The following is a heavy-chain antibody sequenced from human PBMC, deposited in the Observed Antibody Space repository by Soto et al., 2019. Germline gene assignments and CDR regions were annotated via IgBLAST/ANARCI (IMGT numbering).Heavy chain of an antibody. J-gene: IGHJ4*02. CDR3: ARGVVGYCSGGSCYTQFDY. Sequence: GASVKVSCKASGGTFSSYAISWVRQAPGQGLEWMGGIIPIFGTANYAQKFQGRVTITADESTSTAYMELSSLRSEDTAVYYCARGVVGYCSGGSCYTQFDYWGQGTLVTVSS. D-gene: IGHD2-15*01. V-gene: IGHV1-69*13. CDR2: IIPIFGTA. CDR1: GGTFSSYA.